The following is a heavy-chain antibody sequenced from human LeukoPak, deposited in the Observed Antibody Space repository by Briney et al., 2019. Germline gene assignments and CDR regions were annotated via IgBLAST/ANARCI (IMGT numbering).Heavy chain of an antibody. J-gene: IGHJ4*02. D-gene: IGHD2-2*01. CDR3: ASDGLPDYASAWPHDF. Sequence: PGGSLRLSCAASGFTFNDYYMSWVRQAPGKGREWVAYISSSASRMYYADSVKGRFTISRHNAKNSLYLQMSSLRAEDTAVYYCASDGLPDYASAWPHDFWGQGTLVTVSS. V-gene: IGHV3-11*04. CDR1: GFTFNDYY. CDR2: ISSSASRM.